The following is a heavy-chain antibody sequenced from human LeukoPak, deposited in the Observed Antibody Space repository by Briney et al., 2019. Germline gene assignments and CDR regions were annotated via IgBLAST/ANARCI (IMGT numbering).Heavy chain of an antibody. CDR1: GFTFSSYW. CDR2: IKQDGSEK. J-gene: IGHJ5*02. Sequence: GGSLRLSCAASGFTFSSYWMSGVRQAPGKGLEWVANIKQDGSEKYYVDSVKGRFTISRDNAKNSLYLQMNSLRAEDTAVYYCARELLWFGELSWFDLWGQGTLVTVSS. V-gene: IGHV3-7*03. D-gene: IGHD3-10*01. CDR3: ARELLWFGELSWFDL.